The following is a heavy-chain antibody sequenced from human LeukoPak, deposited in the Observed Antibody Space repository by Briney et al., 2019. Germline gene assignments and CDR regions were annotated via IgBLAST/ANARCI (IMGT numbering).Heavy chain of an antibody. CDR1: GFTFSSYW. V-gene: IGHV3-7*01. D-gene: IGHD3-3*01. Sequence: PGGSLRLSCAASGFTFSSYWMSWVRQAPGKGLEWVANIKQDGSEKYYVDSVRGRFTISRDNAKNSLYLQMNSLRAEDTAVYYCARGERTYYDSWSGRKGLYYFDYWGQGTLVTVSS. J-gene: IGHJ4*02. CDR2: IKQDGSEK. CDR3: ARGERTYYDSWSGRKGLYYFDY.